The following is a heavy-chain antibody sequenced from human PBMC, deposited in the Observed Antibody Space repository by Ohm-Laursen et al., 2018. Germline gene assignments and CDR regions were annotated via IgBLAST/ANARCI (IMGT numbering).Heavy chain of an antibody. CDR2: ISDSGGNT. D-gene: IGHD2-2*03. CDR1: GFTFNNNA. J-gene: IGHJ4*02. CDR3: ATDRGGYCSSTSCYRFDF. V-gene: IGHV3-23*01. Sequence: SLRLSCAASGFTFNNNAMGWVRQAPGKGLEWVSSISDSGGNTYYADSVKGRFTISRDNSKNTVYLRMNSLRAEDTAVYYCATDRGGYCSSTSCYRFDFWGQGTLVTVSS.